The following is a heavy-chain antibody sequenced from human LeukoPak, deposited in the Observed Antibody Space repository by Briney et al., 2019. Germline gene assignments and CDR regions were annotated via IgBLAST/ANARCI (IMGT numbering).Heavy chain of an antibody. CDR2: IHPNNGGT. J-gene: IGHJ4*02. D-gene: IGHD2-8*01. V-gene: IGHV1-2*02. Sequence: ASVKVSCKASGYSFTRYGISWVRQAPGQGLEWMGWIHPNNGGTNYAQNFQGRVTMTRDTSISTAYMELSRMISDDTAIYYCARNALGLSYWGQGTLVTVSS. CDR1: GYSFTRYG. CDR3: ARNALGLSY.